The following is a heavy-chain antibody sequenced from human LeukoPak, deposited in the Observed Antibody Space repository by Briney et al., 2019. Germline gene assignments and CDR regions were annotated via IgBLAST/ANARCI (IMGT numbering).Heavy chain of an antibody. CDR2: IYYSEST. J-gene: IGHJ5*02. D-gene: IGHD3-3*01. V-gene: IGHV4-59*08. CDR1: GGSISSYY. Sequence: NASETLSLTCTVSGGSISSYYWSWIRQPPGKGLEWIGYIYYSESTNYNPSLKSRVTISVDTSKNQFSLKLSSVTAADTAVYYCARHETYGYDFWSGYSNWFDPWGQGTLVTVSS. CDR3: ARHETYGYDFWSGYSNWFDP.